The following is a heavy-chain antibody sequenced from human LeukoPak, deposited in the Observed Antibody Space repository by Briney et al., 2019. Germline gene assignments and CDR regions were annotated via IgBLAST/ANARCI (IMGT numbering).Heavy chain of an antibody. D-gene: IGHD4-23*01. CDR3: ARRVMTTVVTHDYYYMDV. CDR2: IFHSGRT. Sequence: SETLSLTCTVSGGSISSSSSYWGWIRQPPGKGLEWIGHIFHSGRTSYNPSLMSRVTISVDTSKNQFSLKMNPVTAADTSMYYCARRVMTTVVTHDYYYMDVWGKGTTVTISS. J-gene: IGHJ6*03. V-gene: IGHV4-39*01. CDR1: GGSISSSSSY.